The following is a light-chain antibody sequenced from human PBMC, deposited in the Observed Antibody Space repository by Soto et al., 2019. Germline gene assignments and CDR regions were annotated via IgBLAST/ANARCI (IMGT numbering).Light chain of an antibody. J-gene: IGLJ2*01. CDR1: SSDVGSNNL. V-gene: IGLV2-23*01. Sequence: QSALTQPASVSGSPGQSITISCTGTSSDVGSNNLVSWYQQYPGKAPNLMIYEGSKRPSGVSKRFSGSKSDNTASLTISGLQDEDEADYDCCSYAGSSVVFGGGTKLTVL. CDR2: EGS. CDR3: CSYAGSSVV.